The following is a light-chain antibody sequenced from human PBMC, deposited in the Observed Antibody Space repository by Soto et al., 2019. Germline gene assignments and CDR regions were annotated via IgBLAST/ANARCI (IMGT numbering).Light chain of an antibody. Sequence: DIQMTQSPSSLSASIGDRVTITCRASQYISSWLAWYQQKPGKAPKLLMFDTFSLESGVPSRFSGSRSGTEFTLAIISLQPDDYATYYCQQYNSYSPLTFGGGTKVEIK. CDR3: QQYNSYSPLT. CDR2: DTF. CDR1: QYISSW. V-gene: IGKV1-5*01. J-gene: IGKJ4*01.